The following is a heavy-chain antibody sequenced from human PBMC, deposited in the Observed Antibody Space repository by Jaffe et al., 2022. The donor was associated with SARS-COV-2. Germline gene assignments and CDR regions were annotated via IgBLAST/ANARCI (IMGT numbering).Heavy chain of an antibody. CDR1: GFTFDDYA. CDR2: ISWNSGSI. CDR3: AKDSGYDLRPSINWFDP. J-gene: IGHJ5*02. D-gene: IGHD5-12*01. V-gene: IGHV3-9*01. Sequence: EVQLVESGGGLVQPGRSLRLSCAASGFTFDDYAMHWVRQAPGKGLEWVSGISWNSGSIGYADSVKGRFTISRDNAKNSLYLQMNSLRAEDTALYYCAKDSGYDLRPSINWFDPWGQGTLVTVSS.